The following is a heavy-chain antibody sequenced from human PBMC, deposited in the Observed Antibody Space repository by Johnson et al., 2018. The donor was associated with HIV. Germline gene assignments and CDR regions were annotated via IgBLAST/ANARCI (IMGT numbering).Heavy chain of an antibody. D-gene: IGHD1-26*01. CDR2: IYSGGST. CDR1: GFTFDDYG. Sequence: VQLVESGGGVVRPGGSLRLSCAASGFTFDDYGMSWVRQATGKGLEWVSLIYSGGSTYYADPLKGRFTISRDNSKNTLYLQINSLRAEDTAVYYCAREMGREDDAFDIWGQGTMVTVSS. V-gene: IGHV3-66*01. J-gene: IGHJ3*02. CDR3: AREMGREDDAFDI.